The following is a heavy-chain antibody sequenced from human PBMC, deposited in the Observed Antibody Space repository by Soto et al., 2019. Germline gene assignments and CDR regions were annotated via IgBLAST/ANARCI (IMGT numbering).Heavy chain of an antibody. V-gene: IGHV1-69*12. CDR2: IIPIFGTA. Sequence: QVRLVQSGAEVKKPGSSVKVSCKDSGDTFYNYAISWVRQAPGQGLEWMGGIIPIFGTANYAQKFQGRVTITADESTSTAYMEMSSLRSDDTAVYYCARSAQDIILVPTAIGSLDYWGQGTLVTVSS. CDR3: ARSAQDIILVPTAIGSLDY. CDR1: GDTFYNYA. D-gene: IGHD2-2*01. J-gene: IGHJ4*02.